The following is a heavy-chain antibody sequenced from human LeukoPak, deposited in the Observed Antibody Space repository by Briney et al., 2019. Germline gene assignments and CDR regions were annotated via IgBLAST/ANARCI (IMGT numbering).Heavy chain of an antibody. V-gene: IGHV3-73*01. CDR3: ARKENVYYYFDY. J-gene: IGHJ4*02. Sequence: AYAASVKGRFTIARDDSKNTAYLQMNSLKTEDTAVYYCARKENVYYYFDYWGQGTLVTVSS. D-gene: IGHD3-10*01.